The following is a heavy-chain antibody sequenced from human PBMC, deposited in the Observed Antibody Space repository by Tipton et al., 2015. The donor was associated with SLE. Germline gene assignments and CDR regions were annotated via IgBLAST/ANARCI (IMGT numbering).Heavy chain of an antibody. Sequence: QLVQSGPEVKKPGTSVKVSCKASGFTFSASAMQWVRQARGQPLEWIGWIVVGSGNTNYPQKFQERVTLTRDMSTSTAYMELRSLRSEDTAVYYCATSPAWYHYAFGIWGRGTMVTVSS. J-gene: IGHJ3*02. CDR3: ATSPAWYHYAFGI. V-gene: IGHV1-58*02. CDR1: GFTFSASA. CDR2: IVVGSGNT. D-gene: IGHD1-20*01.